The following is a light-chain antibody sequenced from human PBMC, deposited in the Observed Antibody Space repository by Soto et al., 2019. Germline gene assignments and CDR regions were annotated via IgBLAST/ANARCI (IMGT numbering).Light chain of an antibody. J-gene: IGLJ1*01. V-gene: IGLV2-8*01. CDR3: SSYAGSNNFV. CDR2: EVS. Sequence: QSVLTQPPSASGSPGQSVTISCTGTSSDVGGYNYVSWYQQHPGKAPKLMIYEVSERPSGVPDRFSGSKSSNTASLTGSGLQAEDEADYYCSSYAGSNNFVFGTGTKVTVL. CDR1: SSDVGGYNY.